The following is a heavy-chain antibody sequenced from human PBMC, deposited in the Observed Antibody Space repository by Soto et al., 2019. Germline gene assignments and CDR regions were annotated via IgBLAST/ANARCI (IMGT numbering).Heavy chain of an antibody. D-gene: IGHD1-1*01. Sequence: GGSLRLSCAASGFTFSDHYMSWIRQAPGKGLEWIGYSSNSGSFTRYADSVKDRFSSSRDNAKNSLYLQINSLRGDDTAIYYCVRSGDNYNLLDYWGQGTTVTVSS. CDR1: GFTFSDHY. CDR3: VRSGDNYNLLDY. J-gene: IGHJ4*02. V-gene: IGHV3-11*06. CDR2: SSNSGSFT.